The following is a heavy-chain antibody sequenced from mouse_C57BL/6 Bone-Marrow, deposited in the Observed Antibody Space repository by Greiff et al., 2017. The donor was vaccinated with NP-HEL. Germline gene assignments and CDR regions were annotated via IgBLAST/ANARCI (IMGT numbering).Heavy chain of an antibody. CDR3: AIPDNYFDY. V-gene: IGHV1-50*01. Sequence: VQLQQPGAELVKPGASVKLSCKASGYTFTSYWMQWVKQRPGQGLEWIGEIDPSDSYTNYHQKFKGKATLTVDTSSSTAYMQLSSLTSADSAVYYCAIPDNYFDYWGQGTTLTFSS. J-gene: IGHJ2*01. CDR1: GYTFTSYW. CDR2: IDPSDSYT.